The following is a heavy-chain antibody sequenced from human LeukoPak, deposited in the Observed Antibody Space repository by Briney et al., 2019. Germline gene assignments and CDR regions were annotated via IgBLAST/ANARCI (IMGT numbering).Heavy chain of an antibody. CDR2: ISAYNGNT. V-gene: IGHV1-18*01. D-gene: IGHD3-22*01. CDR3: AREMIGVFNGNWFDP. CDR1: GYTFTSYG. Sequence: ASVKVSCKASGYTFTSYGISWVRQAPGQGLEWMGWISAYNGNTNYAQKLQGRVTMTTDTSTSTAYMELRSLRSDDTAVYYCAREMIGVFNGNWFDPWGQGTLVTVSS. J-gene: IGHJ5*02.